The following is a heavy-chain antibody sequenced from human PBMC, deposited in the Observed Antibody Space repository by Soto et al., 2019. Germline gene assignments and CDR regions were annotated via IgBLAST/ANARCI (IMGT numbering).Heavy chain of an antibody. CDR1: GFTFSNYG. V-gene: IGHV1-18*01. Sequence: ASVKVSCKASGFTFSNYGLNWVRQTPGQGLEWMGWVSANNGHTNYAQNLQGRVSMTTDTSTSTAYMELRGLTFDDTAVYYCARDIESVTAKHFFYYYAMDVWGQGTTVTVSS. CDR3: ARDIESVTAKHFFYYYAMDV. J-gene: IGHJ6*02. D-gene: IGHD2-8*01. CDR2: VSANNGHT.